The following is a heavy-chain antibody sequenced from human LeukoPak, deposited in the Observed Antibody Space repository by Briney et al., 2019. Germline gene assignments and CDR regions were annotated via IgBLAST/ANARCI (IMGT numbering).Heavy chain of an antibody. CDR1: GGSFSGYY. J-gene: IGHJ3*02. CDR3: ARELGLRYFDWLSESDAFDI. D-gene: IGHD3-9*01. V-gene: IGHV4-34*12. Sequence: SETLSLTCTVYGGSFSGYYWSWIRQPPGKGLERIGEIIHSGSTNYNPPLKSRVTISVDRSKNQVSLKLNSVTAADTAVYYCARELGLRYFDWLSESDAFDIWGQGTMVTVSS. CDR2: IIHSGST.